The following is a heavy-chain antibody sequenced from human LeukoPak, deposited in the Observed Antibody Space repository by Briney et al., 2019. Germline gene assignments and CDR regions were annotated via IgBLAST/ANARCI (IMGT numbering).Heavy chain of an antibody. V-gene: IGHV4-34*01. D-gene: IGHD2-15*01. Sequence: PSETLSLTCAIYGESFNTFYWGWVRQPPGKGLEWIGEVDHRGKTSSNPSLKSRVTISVDTSKNQFSLKLSSVTAADTAVYYCARGYIVVVVAAHHPYYYYYGMDVWGQGTTVTVSS. CDR3: ARGYIVVVVAAHHPYYYYYGMDV. CDR1: GESFNTFY. J-gene: IGHJ6*02. CDR2: VDHRGKT.